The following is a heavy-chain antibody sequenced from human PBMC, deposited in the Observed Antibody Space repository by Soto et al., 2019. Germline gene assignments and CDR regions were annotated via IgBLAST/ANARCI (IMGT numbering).Heavy chain of an antibody. CDR2: ISWNSGSI. V-gene: IGHV3-9*01. CDR3: AKASIAVAGNYYFDY. D-gene: IGHD6-19*01. J-gene: IGHJ4*02. CDR1: GFTFDDYA. Sequence: EVQLVESGGGLVQPGRSLRLSCAASGFTFDDYAMHWVRQAPGKGLEWVSGISWNSGSIGYADSVKGRFTISRDNAKNSLYLQMNSLRAEDTALYYCAKASIAVAGNYYFDYGGQGTLVTVSS.